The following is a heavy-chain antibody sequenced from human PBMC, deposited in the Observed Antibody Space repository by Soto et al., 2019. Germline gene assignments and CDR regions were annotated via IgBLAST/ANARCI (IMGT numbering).Heavy chain of an antibody. CDR2: INSGSNT. V-gene: IGHV3-23*01. J-gene: IGHJ4*02. CDR3: AKRGYCSSATCSYHFDY. D-gene: IGHD2-2*01. Sequence: PRGSLRLSCAASGFTFSSYGMSWVRQAPGKGLEWVSLINSGSNTYYADSVKGRFTISRDTSKNTLYLQMDSLRAEDTAIYYCAKRGYCSSATCSYHFDYWGQGTLVTVSS. CDR1: GFTFSSYG.